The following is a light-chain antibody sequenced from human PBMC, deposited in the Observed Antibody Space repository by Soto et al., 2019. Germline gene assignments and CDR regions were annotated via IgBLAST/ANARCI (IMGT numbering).Light chain of an antibody. CDR2: GAS. Sequence: EIVLTQSPGTLSLSPGERATLSCRASQSVSSSYLAWYQQKPGQAPRLLIYGASSRATGIPDRFSGSGSGTDFTLTISRLEPEDFAMYYCQQYGSSPPHTFGQGTKLESK. J-gene: IGKJ2*01. CDR3: QQYGSSPPHT. CDR1: QSVSSSY. V-gene: IGKV3-20*01.